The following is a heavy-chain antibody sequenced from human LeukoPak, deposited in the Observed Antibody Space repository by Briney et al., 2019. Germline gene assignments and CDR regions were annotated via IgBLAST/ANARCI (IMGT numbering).Heavy chain of an antibody. CDR2: IYYSGST. CDR1: GGSISSSSYY. D-gene: IGHD3-9*01. V-gene: IGHV4-39*07. J-gene: IGHJ6*03. Sequence: SETLSLTCTVSGGSISSSSYYWGWIRQPPGKGLEWIGSIYYSGSTYYNPSLKSRVTISVDTSKNQFSLKLSSVTAADTAVYYCARGLRYFDWLFPPYYYYYMDVWGKGTTVTVSS. CDR3: ARGLRYFDWLFPPYYYYYMDV.